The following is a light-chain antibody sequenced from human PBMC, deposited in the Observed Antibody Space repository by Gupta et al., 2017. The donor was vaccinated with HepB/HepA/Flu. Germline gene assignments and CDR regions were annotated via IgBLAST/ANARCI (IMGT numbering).Light chain of an antibody. Sequence: DIVMTQSPLSLSVTPGEPASISCRSSQSLQRFNGNNYVDWFVQKPGQAPQSLIYVASNRAPGVPDRFTGSGSGTNFTLKISRVEAEDVGVYDCMKVLEMPGTFGQGTKVDI. V-gene: IGKV2-28*01. CDR2: VAS. J-gene: IGKJ1*01. CDR3: MKVLEMPGT. CDR1: QSLQRFNGNNY.